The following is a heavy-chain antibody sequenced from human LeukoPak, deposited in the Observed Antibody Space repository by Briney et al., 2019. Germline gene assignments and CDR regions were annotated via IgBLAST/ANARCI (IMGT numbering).Heavy chain of an antibody. CDR2: MNADGSSS. CDR1: GFTFSRHF. Sequence: PGGSLRLSCAGSGFTFSRHFMHWVRQAPGKGLVWASRMNADGSSSNYADSVKGRFTISRDNAKNTLHLQMDSLSAEDTAVYYCTSDTVNTAVGIDYWGQGTLVTVSS. D-gene: IGHD5-18*01. CDR3: TSDTVNTAVGIDY. V-gene: IGHV3-74*01. J-gene: IGHJ4*02.